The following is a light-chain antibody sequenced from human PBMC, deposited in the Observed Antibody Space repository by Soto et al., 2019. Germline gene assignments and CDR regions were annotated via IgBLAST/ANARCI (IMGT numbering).Light chain of an antibody. J-gene: IGKJ2*01. Sequence: IVLTQSPGTLSLSPGERATLSCRASQSVASRALAWYQQKPGQAPRLLMYSASKRATGIPDRFSGSGSGTDFPLTISRLEPEDFAGYYCQQYCSSPPMYTFGQGTKLEIK. CDR3: QQYCSSPPMYT. CDR1: QSVASRA. CDR2: SAS. V-gene: IGKV3-20*01.